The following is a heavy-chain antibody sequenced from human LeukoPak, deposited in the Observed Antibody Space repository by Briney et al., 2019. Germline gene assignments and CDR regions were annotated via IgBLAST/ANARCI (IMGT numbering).Heavy chain of an antibody. D-gene: IGHD6-13*01. Sequence: GGSLRLSCAASGFTFSSYAMHWVRQAPGKGLEFVSAIGGNGGSTYYANSVKGRFTISRDNSKNTLYLQMGSLRAEDVAVYYCARVFLYSSSWYDYWGQGTLVTVSS. J-gene: IGHJ4*02. CDR3: ARVFLYSSSWYDY. CDR1: GFTFSSYA. CDR2: IGGNGGST. V-gene: IGHV3-64*01.